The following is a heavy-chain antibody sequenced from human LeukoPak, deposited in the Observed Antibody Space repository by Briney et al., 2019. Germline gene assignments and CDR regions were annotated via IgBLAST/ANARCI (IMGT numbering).Heavy chain of an antibody. Sequence: ASVKVSCKASGYTFTSYYMHWVRQAPGRGLEWMGIINPSGGSTSYAQKFQGRVTMTRDTSTSTVYMELSSLSSEDTAVYYCARAFHDAFDIWGQGTMVTVSS. CDR1: GYTFTSYY. CDR2: INPSGGST. CDR3: ARAFHDAFDI. V-gene: IGHV1-46*01. J-gene: IGHJ3*02.